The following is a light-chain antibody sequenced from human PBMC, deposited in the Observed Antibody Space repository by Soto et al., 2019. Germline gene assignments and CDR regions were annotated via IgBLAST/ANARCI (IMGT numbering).Light chain of an antibody. Sequence: QTVVTQEPSFSVSPGGTVTLTCGLSSGSVSTSNYPSWYQQTPGQAPRTLIYSTNIRSSGVTDRFSGSILGNKSALTITGAQADDESDYYCVLYMGSGISVFGGGTQLTVL. CDR3: VLYMGSGISV. CDR2: STN. V-gene: IGLV8-61*01. J-gene: IGLJ7*01. CDR1: SGSVSTSNY.